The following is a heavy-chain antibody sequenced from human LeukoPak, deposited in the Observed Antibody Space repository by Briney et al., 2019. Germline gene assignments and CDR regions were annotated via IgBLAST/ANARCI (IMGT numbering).Heavy chain of an antibody. CDR2: IRSKAYGGTT. D-gene: IGHD2-8*01. CDR1: GFTFGDYA. J-gene: IGHJ4*02. Sequence: SLRLSCTASGFTFGDYAMSWVRQAPGKGLEGVGFIRSKAYGGTTEYAASVKGRFTISRDDSKSIAYLQMNSLKTEDTAVYYCTRVRTDIVLMVYVTYYFDYWGQGTLVTVSS. CDR3: TRVRTDIVLMVYVTYYFDY. V-gene: IGHV3-49*04.